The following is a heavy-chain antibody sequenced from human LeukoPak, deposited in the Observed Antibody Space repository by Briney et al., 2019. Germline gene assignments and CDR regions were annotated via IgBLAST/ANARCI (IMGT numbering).Heavy chain of an antibody. D-gene: IGHD2-21*01. CDR1: GYSFTSHW. CDR2: IYPGDSNT. Sequence: GESLKISCQGSGYSFTSHWIGWVRQMPGKGLEWMGIIYPGDSNTRYSPSFQGQVTISVDKSISTAYLQWSSLKASDTAMYYCARQGVAIANYYMDVWGKGTTATVSS. V-gene: IGHV5-51*01. CDR3: ARQGVAIANYYMDV. J-gene: IGHJ6*03.